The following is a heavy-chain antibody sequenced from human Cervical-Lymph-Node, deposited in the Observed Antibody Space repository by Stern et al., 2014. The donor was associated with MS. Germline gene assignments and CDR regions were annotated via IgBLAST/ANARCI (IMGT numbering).Heavy chain of an antibody. D-gene: IGHD5-24*01. J-gene: IGHJ5*02. CDR3: GRGIKTFDP. Sequence: QMQLVQSGAEVKKPGASVKVSCETSGFRFTDYYIHWVRQAPGQGLEWMGCINPKNGDTHSAQKLQGRFTMTRDTSISTGYMELNSLKSDDTAMYYCGRGIKTFDPWGQGTLVTVSS. CDR1: GFRFTDYY. V-gene: IGHV1-2*02. CDR2: INPKNGDT.